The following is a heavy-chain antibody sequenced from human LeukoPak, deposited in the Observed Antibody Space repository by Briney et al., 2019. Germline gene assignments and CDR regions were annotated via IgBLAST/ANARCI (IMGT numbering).Heavy chain of an antibody. Sequence: GGSLRLSCVGSGFTFGIHGMNWVRQAPGKGLEWVSFISTSSTYIKYADSLKGRFTASRDNVKSSLYLQMSSLTAKDTSVYYCSRDRCSNSDCPFDYWRQGTLLTVSS. CDR3: SRDRCSNSDCPFDY. D-gene: IGHD2-21*02. V-gene: IGHV3-21*06. J-gene: IGHJ4*02. CDR1: GFTFGIHG. CDR2: ISTSSTYI.